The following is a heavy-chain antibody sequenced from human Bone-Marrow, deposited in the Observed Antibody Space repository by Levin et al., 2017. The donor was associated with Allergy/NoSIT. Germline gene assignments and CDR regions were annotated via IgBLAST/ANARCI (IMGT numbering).Heavy chain of an antibody. J-gene: IGHJ4*02. V-gene: IGHV3-74*01. Sequence: GGSLRLSCVASGFTFSHFWIHWVRQVPGKGPEWVSRINTDGSRTEYADSVRGRFITSRDNAKNTGFLQMNSVRPDDTAVYYCARVTYYDMWSPFDYWGQGTLVTVSS. CDR2: INTDGSRT. CDR1: GFTFSHFW. D-gene: IGHD3-3*01. CDR3: ARVTYYDMWSPFDY.